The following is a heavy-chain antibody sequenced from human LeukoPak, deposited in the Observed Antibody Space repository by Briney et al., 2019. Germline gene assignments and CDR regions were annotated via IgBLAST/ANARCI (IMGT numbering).Heavy chain of an antibody. CDR2: FDPEDGET. J-gene: IGHJ4*02. V-gene: IGHV1-24*01. Sequence: ASVKVSCKVSGYTLTELSMHWVRQAPGKGLEWMGGFDPEDGETIYAQKFQGRVTMTEDTSTDTAYMELNSLRCEDTAVYYCARVAGIVYYFDYWGQGTLVTVSS. CDR1: GYTLTELS. D-gene: IGHD2-15*01. CDR3: ARVAGIVYYFDY.